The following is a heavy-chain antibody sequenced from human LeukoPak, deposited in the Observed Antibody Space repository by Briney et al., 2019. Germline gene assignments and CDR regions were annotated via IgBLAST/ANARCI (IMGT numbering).Heavy chain of an antibody. J-gene: IGHJ4*02. CDR3: ASVGDTLDY. Sequence: GGSLRLSCAASGFTFSSYAMSWVRQAPGKGLEWVSAISGSGGSTYYVDSVKGRFTISRDNAKNSLCLQMNSLRAEDTAVYYCASVGDTLDYWGQGTLVTVSS. CDR1: GFTFSSYA. D-gene: IGHD3-10*01. CDR2: ISGSGGST. V-gene: IGHV3-23*01.